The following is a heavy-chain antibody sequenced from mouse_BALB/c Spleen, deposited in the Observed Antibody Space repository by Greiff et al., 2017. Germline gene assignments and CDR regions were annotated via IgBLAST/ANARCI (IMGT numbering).Heavy chain of an antibody. CDR2: INPSNGRT. J-gene: IGHJ2*01. D-gene: IGHD2-1*01. Sequence: QVQLQQPGAELVKPGASVKLSCKASGYTFTSYWMHWVKQRPGQGLEWIGEINPSNGRTNYNEKFKSKATLTVDKSSSTAYMQLSSLTSEDSAVYYSARSDGNNVLDYWGQGTTLTVSS. V-gene: IGHV1S81*02. CDR1: GYTFTSYW. CDR3: ARSDGNNVLDY.